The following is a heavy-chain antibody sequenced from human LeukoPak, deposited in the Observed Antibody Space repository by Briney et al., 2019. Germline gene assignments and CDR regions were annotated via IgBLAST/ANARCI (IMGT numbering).Heavy chain of an antibody. J-gene: IGHJ5*02. Sequence: GGSLRLSCAASGFTFNDYYMSWIRQAPGKGLEWLSYINIGGTNTHYADSVKGRFTISRDNAKKSLYLEMNNLRAEDTAVYYCATDGAGFDTWGQGVLVTVSS. V-gene: IGHV3-11*01. CDR2: INIGGTNT. CDR3: ATDGAGFDT. CDR1: GFTFNDYY.